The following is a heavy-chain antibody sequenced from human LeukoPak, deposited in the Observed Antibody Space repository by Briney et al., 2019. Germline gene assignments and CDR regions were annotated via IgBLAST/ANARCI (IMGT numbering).Heavy chain of an antibody. Sequence: SETLSLTCTVSGDSLSSTRYYWGWIRQPPGKGLEWIGSIYYSVRTYYNPSLKSGVPISEETSRNQFSLKLSSVTATATAVYYWTRHSYQLPGYFDDWGQGTLVTVAS. D-gene: IGHD3-10*01. J-gene: IGHJ4*02. CDR2: IYYSVRT. CDR1: GDSLSSTRYY. V-gene: IGHV4-39*01. CDR3: TRHSYQLPGYFDD.